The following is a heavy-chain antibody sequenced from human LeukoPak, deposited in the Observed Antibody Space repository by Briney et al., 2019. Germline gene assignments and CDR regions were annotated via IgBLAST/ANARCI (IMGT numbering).Heavy chain of an antibody. CDR3: YGGNAEH. CDR1: GFIFDAYG. Sequence: GGSLRLSCVASGFIFDAYGMSWVRQAPGKGLVWVSGTNTDGSSTMYADSVKGRFTIARDNAKNTLYLQMNSLRAEDTAVYYCYGGNAEHWGQGTLVTVSS. D-gene: IGHD4-23*01. J-gene: IGHJ1*01. CDR2: TNTDGSST. V-gene: IGHV3-74*03.